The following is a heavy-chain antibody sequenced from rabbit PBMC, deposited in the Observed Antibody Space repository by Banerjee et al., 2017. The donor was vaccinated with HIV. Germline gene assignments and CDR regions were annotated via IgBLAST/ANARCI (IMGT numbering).Heavy chain of an antibody. Sequence: QEQLEESGGDLVKPGASLTLTCTASGFSFSSSYWICWVRQAPGKGLEWIAYIYPHYGTTDYASWVNGRFTISLDNAQNTVFLRLTSLTAADTATYFCARGITRYAGYGVATALDYFNLWGPGTLVTVS. D-gene: IGHD7-1*01. CDR1: GFSFSSSYW. J-gene: IGHJ4*01. CDR3: ARGITRYAGYGVATALDYFNL. CDR2: IYPHYGTT. V-gene: IGHV1S45*01.